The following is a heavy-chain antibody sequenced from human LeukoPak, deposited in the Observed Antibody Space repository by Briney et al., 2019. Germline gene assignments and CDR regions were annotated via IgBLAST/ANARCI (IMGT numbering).Heavy chain of an antibody. CDR1: GNTLTELS. CDR3: ARDILKLTAVLEVGIAAAGFDP. V-gene: IGHV1-24*01. J-gene: IGHJ5*02. Sequence: EASVKVSCKVSGNTLTELSIHWVRQAPGKGLEWMGGFDPEDGEAIYGQKFQGRVTMTEDTSTDTAYMELSSLRSEDGAVYYCARDILKLTAVLEVGIAAAGFDPWGQGTLVTVSS. D-gene: IGHD6-13*01. CDR2: FDPEDGEA.